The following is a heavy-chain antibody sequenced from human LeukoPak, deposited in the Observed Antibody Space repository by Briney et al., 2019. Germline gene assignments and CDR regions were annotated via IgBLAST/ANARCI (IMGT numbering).Heavy chain of an antibody. CDR2: IYYSGST. J-gene: IGHJ4*02. Sequence: SETLSLTCTVSGGSISSYYWSWIRQPPGKGLEWIGYIYYSGSTNYNPSLKSRVTISVDTSKNQFSLKLSSVTAADTAVYYCARGGYSYPCYFDYWGQGTLVTVSS. CDR1: GGSISSYY. D-gene: IGHD5-18*01. CDR3: ARGGYSYPCYFDY. V-gene: IGHV4-59*01.